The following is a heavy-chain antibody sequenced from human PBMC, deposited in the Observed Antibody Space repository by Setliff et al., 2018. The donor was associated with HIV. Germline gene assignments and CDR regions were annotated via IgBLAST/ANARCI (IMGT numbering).Heavy chain of an antibody. CDR1: GYTLTELS. Sequence: RASVKVSCKISGYTLTELSIHWVRQAPGKGLEWMANFDPEDGETFYAQKFQGRLTMTEDTSTDTAYMELSSLRSDDTAVYYCAKDRTGTGTTLHVWGKGTTVTVSS. D-gene: IGHD1-7*01. CDR3: AKDRTGTGTTLHV. CDR2: FDPEDGET. J-gene: IGHJ6*04. V-gene: IGHV1-24*01.